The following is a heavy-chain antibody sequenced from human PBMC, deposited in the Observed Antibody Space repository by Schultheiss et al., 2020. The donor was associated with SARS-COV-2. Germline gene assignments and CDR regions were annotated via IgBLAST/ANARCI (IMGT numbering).Heavy chain of an antibody. Sequence: SETLSLTCAVSGGSISSRNWWSWVRQPPGKGLEWIGEIYHRGSTNYNPSLKSRVTISVDKSKNQFSLKLSSVTAADTAVYYCARRRGLRYFGRYGMDVWGQGTTVTVAS. CDR3: ARRRGLRYFGRYGMDV. D-gene: IGHD3-9*01. V-gene: IGHV4-4*02. CDR1: GGSISSRNW. CDR2: IYHRGST. J-gene: IGHJ6*02.